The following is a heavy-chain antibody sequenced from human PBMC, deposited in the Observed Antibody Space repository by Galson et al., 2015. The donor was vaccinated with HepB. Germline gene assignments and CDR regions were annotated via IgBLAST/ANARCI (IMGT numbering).Heavy chain of an antibody. J-gene: IGHJ4*02. D-gene: IGHD3-3*01. Sequence: SLRLSCAASGFTFSSNWMQWVRQAPGKGLEWVSRINSDVSTTSYTDSVKGRFTISRDNSKNMLYLQMNSLRTEDTAVYYCANYDFSRGGFDYWGQGILVTVSS. CDR2: INSDVSTT. V-gene: IGHV3-74*01. CDR1: GFTFSSNW. CDR3: ANYDFSRGGFDY.